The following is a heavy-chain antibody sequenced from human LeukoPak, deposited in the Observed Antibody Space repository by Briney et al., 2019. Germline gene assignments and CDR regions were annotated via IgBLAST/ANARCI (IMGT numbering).Heavy chain of an antibody. CDR1: GYTFTTYD. Sequence: ASVKVSCKASGYTFTTYDINWVRRATGQGLEWMGWMNPNRGNTGYEQKFQGRVTMTGNTSISTAYMELSSLRSEDTAVYYCARGYYDTNGYYYRLDSWGQGTLVTVSS. J-gene: IGHJ4*02. CDR2: MNPNRGNT. CDR3: ARGYYDTNGYYYRLDS. D-gene: IGHD3-22*01. V-gene: IGHV1-8*01.